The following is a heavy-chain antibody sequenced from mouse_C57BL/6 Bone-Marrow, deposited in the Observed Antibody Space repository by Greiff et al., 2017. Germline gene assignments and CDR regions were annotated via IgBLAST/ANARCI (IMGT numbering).Heavy chain of an antibody. CDR3: ARWDYDRDFDY. CDR2: INPSSGYT. J-gene: IGHJ2*01. D-gene: IGHD2-4*01. V-gene: IGHV1-4*01. CDR1: GYTFTSYT. Sequence: QVQLQQSGAELARPGASVKMSCKASGYTFTSYTMHWVKQRPGQGLEWIGYINPSSGYTKYNQKFKDKATLTADKSSSTAYMQLSSLTSEDSAVYYCARWDYDRDFDYWGQGNTLTVSS.